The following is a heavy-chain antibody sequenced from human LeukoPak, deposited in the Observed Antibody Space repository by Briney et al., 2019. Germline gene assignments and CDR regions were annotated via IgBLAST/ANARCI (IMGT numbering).Heavy chain of an antibody. V-gene: IGHV4-38-2*02. CDR1: GYSISSGYY. CDR3: AREKIAVAGGAFDI. D-gene: IGHD6-19*01. J-gene: IGHJ3*02. CDR2: IYHNGNT. Sequence: SETLSLTCAVSGYSISSGYYWGWIRQPPRKGLEWIGSIYHNGNTYYNPSLKSRVTISVDTSKNEFSLKLSSVTAADTAVYYCAREKIAVAGGAFDIWGQGTMVTVSS.